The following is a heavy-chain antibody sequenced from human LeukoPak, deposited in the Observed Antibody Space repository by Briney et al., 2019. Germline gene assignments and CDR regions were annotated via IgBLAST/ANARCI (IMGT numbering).Heavy chain of an antibody. D-gene: IGHD3-16*02. CDR3: ARSTFGGIIVIGDY. CDR2: IWYDGSNK. V-gene: IGHV3-33*01. J-gene: IGHJ4*02. CDR1: GFSFSNYD. Sequence: GGSLRLSCAASGFSFSNYDMHWVRQAPGKGLEWVAVIWYDGSNKYYADSVKGRFTISRDNSKNTLFLQMNSLRPEDTAVYYCARSTFGGIIVIGDYWGQGTLVTVS.